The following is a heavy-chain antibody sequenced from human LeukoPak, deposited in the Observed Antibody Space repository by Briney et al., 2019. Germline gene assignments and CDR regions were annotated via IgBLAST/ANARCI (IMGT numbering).Heavy chain of an antibody. J-gene: IGHJ5*02. CDR2: IYWNEDK. V-gene: IGHV2-5*01. D-gene: IGHD3-3*01. Sequence: SGPTLVNPAQTLTLTCTFSGCSLRTRGVGVGWIRQPPGKALEWLSVIYWNEDKRYSPSLKSRLTITKDTSKNQVVLTMTNMDPVDTATYYRAHKIFFGVVKLGWFDPWGQGTLVTVSS. CDR1: GCSLRTRGVG. CDR3: AHKIFFGVVKLGWFDP.